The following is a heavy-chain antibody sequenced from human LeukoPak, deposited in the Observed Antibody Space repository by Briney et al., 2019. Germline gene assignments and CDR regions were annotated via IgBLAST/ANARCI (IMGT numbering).Heavy chain of an antibody. J-gene: IGHJ6*03. CDR3: ARGLVGDYRGVYYYYYYMDV. V-gene: IGHV4-34*01. Sequence: SETLSLTCAVYGWSFSGYYWSWIRQPPGKGLEWIGEINSSGSNNYNPSLESRITTTVDTSKNQCSLKLSSVTAADTAVYYCARGLVGDYRGVYYYYYYMDVWGKGTTVTVSS. CDR2: INSSGSN. D-gene: IGHD4-17*01. CDR1: GWSFSGYY.